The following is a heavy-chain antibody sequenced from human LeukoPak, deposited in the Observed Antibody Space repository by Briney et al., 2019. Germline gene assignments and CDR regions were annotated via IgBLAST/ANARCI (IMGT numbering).Heavy chain of an antibody. D-gene: IGHD3-22*01. CDR3: ARHRGYERTGYYFLDAFDL. Sequence: PSETLSLTCTVSGCSISSYYWSWLRQPPGKGLEWIGYIYISVSTDYNPSLKSRVTISLDTSRNLFSLKLSSLTAADTAVYYCARHRGYERTGYYFLDAFDLWGQGTMVTVSS. CDR2: IYISVST. CDR1: GCSISSYY. V-gene: IGHV4-4*09. J-gene: IGHJ3*01.